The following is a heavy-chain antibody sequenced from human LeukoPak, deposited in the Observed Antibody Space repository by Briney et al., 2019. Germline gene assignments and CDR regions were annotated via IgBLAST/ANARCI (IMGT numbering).Heavy chain of an antibody. J-gene: IGHJ3*02. CDR2: IIPIFGTA. V-gene: IGHV1-69*13. D-gene: IGHD7-27*01. CDR1: GYTFTSYG. CDR3: ARANWGSSAFDI. Sequence: GASVKVSCKASGYTFTSYGISWVRQAPGQGLEWMGGIIPIFGTANYAQKFQGRVTITADESTSTAYMELSSLRSEDTAVYYCARANWGSSAFDIWGQGTMVTVSS.